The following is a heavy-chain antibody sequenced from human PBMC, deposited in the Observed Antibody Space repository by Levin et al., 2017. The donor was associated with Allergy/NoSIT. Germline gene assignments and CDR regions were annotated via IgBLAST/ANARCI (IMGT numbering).Heavy chain of an antibody. CDR2: IYLSGST. Sequence: SCAVSGGSISSGGYSWSWIRQPPGKGLELIGNIYLSGSTNDNPSLKSRVTMSVDRSKNQFSLKLSYVTAADTAVYYCARVAGYSYGYYFDYWGPGTLVTVSS. CDR1: GGSISSGGYS. V-gene: IGHV4-30-2*01. CDR3: ARVAGYSYGYYFDY. J-gene: IGHJ4*02. D-gene: IGHD5-18*01.